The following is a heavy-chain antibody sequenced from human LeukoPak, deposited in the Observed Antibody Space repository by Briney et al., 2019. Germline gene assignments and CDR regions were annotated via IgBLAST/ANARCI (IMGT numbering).Heavy chain of an antibody. Sequence: GGSLRLSCAASGFTFSSYAMSWVRQAPGKGLEWVSAISGSGGSTYYADSVKGRFTISRDNSRNTLYLQMNSLRAEDTAVYYCAKDRPSYYDFWSGQNDAFDIWGQGTMVTVSS. CDR2: ISGSGGST. CDR3: AKDRPSYYDFWSGQNDAFDI. CDR1: GFTFSSYA. D-gene: IGHD3-3*01. V-gene: IGHV3-23*01. J-gene: IGHJ3*02.